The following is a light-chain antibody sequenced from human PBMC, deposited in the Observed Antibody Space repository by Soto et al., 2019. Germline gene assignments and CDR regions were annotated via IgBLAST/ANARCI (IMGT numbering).Light chain of an antibody. CDR2: HVS. CDR3: QQVNTFPYT. CDR1: QGVSSW. Sequence: DVQMTQSPTSVSASXXDRVXITCPASQGVSSWLDWYQQKPGKAPKXXIYHVSSLESGVPSRFSGSGSGTDFTLTISSLQPEDFATYYCQQVNTFPYTFGQGTKVDIK. V-gene: IGKV1-12*01. J-gene: IGKJ2*01.